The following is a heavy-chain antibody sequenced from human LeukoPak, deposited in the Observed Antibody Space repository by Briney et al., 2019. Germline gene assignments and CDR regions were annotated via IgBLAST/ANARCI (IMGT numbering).Heavy chain of an antibody. J-gene: IGHJ5*02. Sequence: SETLSLTCAVYGGSFSGYYWSWIRQPPGKGREWIGEINHSGRTNYNPSLKSRVTISVDTSKNQFSLKLSSVTAADTAVYYCARQYEPDYYDSSGYPFDPWGQGTLVTVSS. CDR1: GGSFSGYY. D-gene: IGHD3-22*01. CDR2: INHSGRT. V-gene: IGHV4-34*01. CDR3: ARQYEPDYYDSSGYPFDP.